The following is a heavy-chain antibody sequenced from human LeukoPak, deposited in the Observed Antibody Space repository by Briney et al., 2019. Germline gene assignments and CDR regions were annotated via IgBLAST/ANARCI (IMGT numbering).Heavy chain of an antibody. Sequence: GASVKVSCKASGYTFSSYGMNWVRQAPGQGLEWMGWINAGNGNTKYSQKFQGRVTITRDTSASTAYMELSSLRSEDTAVYYCARDPWVRGGGDYWGQGTLVTVSS. J-gene: IGHJ4*02. V-gene: IGHV1-3*01. CDR2: INAGNGNT. CDR1: GYTFSSYG. D-gene: IGHD3-10*01. CDR3: ARDPWVRGGGDY.